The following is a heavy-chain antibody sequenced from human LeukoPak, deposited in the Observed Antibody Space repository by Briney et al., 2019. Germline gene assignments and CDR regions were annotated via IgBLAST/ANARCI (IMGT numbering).Heavy chain of an antibody. CDR1: GLDFSNYW. V-gene: IGHV3-74*01. CDR3: ASAYTYVRLGDH. D-gene: IGHD3-16*01. Sequence: GGSLRLSCVVSGLDFSNYWMHWVRQAPGKGLVWVARTNLHGTTVDYADSVKGRFTISRDNVKNTLFLQMNSLRAEDTAVYYCASAYTYVRLGDHWGQGTLVTVSP. CDR2: TNLHGTTV. J-gene: IGHJ4*02.